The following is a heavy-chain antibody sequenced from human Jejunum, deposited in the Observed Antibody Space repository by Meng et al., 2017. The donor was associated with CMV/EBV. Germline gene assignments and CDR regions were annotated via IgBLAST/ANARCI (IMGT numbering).Heavy chain of an antibody. CDR3: ARAGWAAIGY. Sequence: CEASGFTFSSYEMTWVRQAPGKGLEWVSYISSGSAIIYYADSVKGRFTISRDNAKSSLYLQMNSLRAEDTALYYCARAGWAAIGYWGQGTVVTVSS. V-gene: IGHV3-48*03. CDR2: ISSGSAII. CDR1: GFTFSSYE. J-gene: IGHJ4*02. D-gene: IGHD2-2*01.